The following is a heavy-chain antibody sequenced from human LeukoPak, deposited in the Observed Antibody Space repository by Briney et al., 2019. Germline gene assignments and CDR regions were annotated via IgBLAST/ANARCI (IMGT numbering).Heavy chain of an antibody. CDR2: IWYDGSNK. D-gene: IGHD3-16*01. CDR1: GFTFSSYG. J-gene: IGHJ4*02. Sequence: PGGSLRLSCAASGFTFSSYGMHWVRQAPGKGLEWVAVIWYDGSNKYYADSVKGRFTISRDNSKNTLYLQMNSLRAEDTAVYYCARDLYADCVWGSFDYWGQGTLVTVSS. CDR3: ARDLYADCVWGSFDY. V-gene: IGHV3-33*01.